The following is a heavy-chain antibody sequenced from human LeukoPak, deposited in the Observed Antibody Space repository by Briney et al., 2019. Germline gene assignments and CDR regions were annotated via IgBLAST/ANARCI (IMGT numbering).Heavy chain of an antibody. CDR2: ITGSGPYM. CDR3: VRDVGAVRGEVYFDY. Sequence: MTGGSLRLSCAASGFTFSTFAMRWVRLSPGKGLEWVSSITGSGPYMLYADSVKHRFTISRDNTKNLLYLEMNSLRAEDTAMYFCVRDVGAVRGEVYFDYWGQGTLVTVSS. D-gene: IGHD3-10*01. J-gene: IGHJ4*02. V-gene: IGHV3-21*06. CDR1: GFTFSTFA.